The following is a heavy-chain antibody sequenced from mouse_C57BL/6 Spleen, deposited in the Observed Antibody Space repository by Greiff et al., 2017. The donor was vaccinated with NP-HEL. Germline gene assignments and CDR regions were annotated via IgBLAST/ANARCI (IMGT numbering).Heavy chain of an antibody. D-gene: IGHD2-3*01. Sequence: EVKVEESGGGLVKPGGSLKLSCAASGFTFSSYAMSWVRQTPEKRLEWVATISDGGSYTYYPDNVKGRFTISRDNAKNNLYLQMSHLKSENTAMYYGARDYDGYYVWYFDVWGTGTTVTVSS. CDR3: ARDYDGYYVWYFDV. V-gene: IGHV5-4*01. J-gene: IGHJ1*03. CDR1: GFTFSSYA. CDR2: ISDGGSYT.